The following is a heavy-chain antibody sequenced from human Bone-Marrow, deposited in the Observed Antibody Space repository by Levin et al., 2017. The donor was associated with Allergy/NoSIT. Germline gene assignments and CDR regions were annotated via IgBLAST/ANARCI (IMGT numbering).Heavy chain of an antibody. CDR1: GFTFDDYA. CDR3: AKDIGTYRQNAFDN. CDR2: ISWNSNSK. D-gene: IGHD3-16*02. V-gene: IGHV3-9*01. J-gene: IGHJ3*02. Sequence: SLKISCAASGFTFDDYAMHWVRQAPGKGLEWVSGISWNSNSKGYADSVKGRFTISRDDAKNSLYLQMNSLRTEDTALYYCAKDIGTYRQNAFDNWGQGTMVTVSS.